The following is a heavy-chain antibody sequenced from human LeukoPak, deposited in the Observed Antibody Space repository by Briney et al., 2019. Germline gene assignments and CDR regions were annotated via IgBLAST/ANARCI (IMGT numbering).Heavy chain of an antibody. CDR1: GFTFSSYS. CDR2: ISSSSSYI. CDR3: AKSWSARGYYYYMDV. V-gene: IGHV3-21*01. Sequence: GGSLRLSCAASGFTFSSYSMNWVRQAPGKGLEWVSSISSSSSYIYYADSVKGRFTISRDNSKNTLYLEMNSLRVEDTAVYYCAKSWSARGYYYYMDVWGKGTTVIVSS. J-gene: IGHJ6*03.